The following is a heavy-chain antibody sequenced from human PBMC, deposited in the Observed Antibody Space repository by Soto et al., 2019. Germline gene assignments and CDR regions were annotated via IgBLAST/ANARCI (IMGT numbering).Heavy chain of an antibody. CDR2: IIPIFGTA. Sequence: QVQLVQSGAEVQKPGSSVKVSCKASGSTFSSYAISWVRQAPGQGLEWLGGIIPIFGTAHYAQKYQGRVTIRADESTSTAYLEWSSLGSEDKALYYCAGGSGRDGYNCRFWGYFDYWGQGTLVTVS. V-gene: IGHV1-69*01. CDR1: GSTFSSYA. J-gene: IGHJ4*02. CDR3: AGGSGRDGYNCRFWGYFDY. D-gene: IGHD5-12*01.